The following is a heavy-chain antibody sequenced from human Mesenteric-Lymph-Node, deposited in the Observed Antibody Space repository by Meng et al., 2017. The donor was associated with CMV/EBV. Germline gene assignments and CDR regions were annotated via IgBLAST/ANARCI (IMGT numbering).Heavy chain of an antibody. CDR3: ARVGSGSYFVY. D-gene: IGHD3-10*01. J-gene: IGHJ4*02. CDR2: IRDDGSYT. V-gene: IGHV3-30*02. CDR1: GFTFSTYG. Sequence: GESLKISCAASGFTFSTYGFHWVRQAPGKGLEWVAFIRDDGSYTYYIDSVKGRFTISRDSSKNTVYLQMNSLRAEDTAVYYCARVGSGSYFVYWGRGTLVTVSS.